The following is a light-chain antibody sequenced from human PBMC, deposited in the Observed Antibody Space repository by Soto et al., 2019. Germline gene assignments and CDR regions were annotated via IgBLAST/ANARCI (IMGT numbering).Light chain of an antibody. J-gene: IGKJ1*01. CDR1: QDIRND. CDR2: AAS. V-gene: IGKV1-6*01. Sequence: AIQMTQSPSSLSASVGDRVTITCRASQDIRNDLGWYQQKPEKTPKLLIFAASSLQSGVPSRFSGSGSGTDFTLTISSLQPEDFATYYCLQDFNYPWTFGQGTKVEIE. CDR3: LQDFNYPWT.